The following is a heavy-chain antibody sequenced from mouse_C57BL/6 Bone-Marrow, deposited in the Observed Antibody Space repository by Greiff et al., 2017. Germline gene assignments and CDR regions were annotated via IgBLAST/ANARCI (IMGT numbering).Heavy chain of an antibody. D-gene: IGHD2-5*01. Sequence: EVMLVESGGDLVKPGGSLKLSCAASGFTFSSYGMSWVRQTPDKRLEWVATISSGGSYTYYPDSVKGRFPISRDNAKNTLYLQMRSLKSEDTAMVYCARQAYYSNYCFAYWGQGTLVTVSA. CDR1: GFTFSSYG. J-gene: IGHJ3*01. V-gene: IGHV5-6*01. CDR3: ARQAYYSNYCFAY. CDR2: ISSGGSYT.